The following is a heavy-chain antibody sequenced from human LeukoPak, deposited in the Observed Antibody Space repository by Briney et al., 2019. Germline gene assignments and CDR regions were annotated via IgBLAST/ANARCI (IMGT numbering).Heavy chain of an antibody. V-gene: IGHV4-61*02. Sequence: PSETLSLTCTVSGGSISSRSYYWSWIRQPAGKGLEWIGRIYTSGSTNYNPSLKSRVTISVDTSKNQFSLKLSSVTAADTAVYYCARGALDYVWGSYRYTSALDPWGQGTLVTVSS. D-gene: IGHD3-16*02. CDR2: IYTSGST. CDR3: ARGALDYVWGSYRYTSALDP. J-gene: IGHJ5*02. CDR1: GGSISSRSYY.